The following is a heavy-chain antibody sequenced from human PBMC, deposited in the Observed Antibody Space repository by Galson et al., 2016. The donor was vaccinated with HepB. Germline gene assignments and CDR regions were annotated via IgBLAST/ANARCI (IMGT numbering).Heavy chain of an antibody. CDR1: GYNFNTYG. J-gene: IGHJ4*02. D-gene: IGHD2/OR15-2a*01. CDR3: ARDDAKDGPVILDY. CDR2: INDGDGST. Sequence: SVKVSCKASGYNFNTYGFHWVRQAPGQRPEWMGWINDGDGSTLYSQRFQGRVTFTRDTSASTAYLELSSLMFEDTAIYYCARDDAKDGPVILDYWGQGTPVTVSS. V-gene: IGHV1-3*01.